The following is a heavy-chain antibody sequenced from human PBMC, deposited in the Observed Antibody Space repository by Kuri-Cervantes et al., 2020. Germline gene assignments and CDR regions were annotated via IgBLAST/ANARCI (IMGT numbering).Heavy chain of an antibody. Sequence: GESLKISCAASGFTFSNYGMHWVRQAPGKGLEWVAFIRYDGTNKYYADSVKGRFTISRDNAKNSMYLQMNSLRAEDTAVYFCAKAYASAASFWGQGILVTVSS. CDR2: IRYDGTNK. J-gene: IGHJ4*02. CDR3: AKAYASAASF. CDR1: GFTFSNYG. D-gene: IGHD2-2*01. V-gene: IGHV3-30*02.